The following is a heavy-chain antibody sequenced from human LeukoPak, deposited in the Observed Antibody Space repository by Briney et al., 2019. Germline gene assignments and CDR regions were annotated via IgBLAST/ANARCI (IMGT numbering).Heavy chain of an antibody. CDR3: ARGGYYYDSSGYYRFDY. CDR1: GGSISSYY. J-gene: IGHJ4*02. CDR2: IYTSGST. D-gene: IGHD3-22*01. Sequence: PSETLSLTCTVSGGSISSYYWSWIRQPAGKGLEWIGRIYTSGSTNYNPSLKSRVTMSVDTSKNQFSLKLSSVTAADTAVYYCARGGYYYDSSGYYRFDYWGQGTLVTVSP. V-gene: IGHV4-4*07.